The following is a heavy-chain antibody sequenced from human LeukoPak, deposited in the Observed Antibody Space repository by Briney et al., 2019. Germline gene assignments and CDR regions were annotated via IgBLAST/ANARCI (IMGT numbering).Heavy chain of an antibody. V-gene: IGHV3-53*01. Sequence: PGGSLRLSCAASGFSVSSEYMNWVRQAPGKGLEWVSVIYPGGSTYYADSVKGRFIISRGNSKNTVYLQMNSLRAEETAVYYCGRLMYANGWVFDSWGQGTLVTVSS. D-gene: IGHD2-8*01. CDR1: GFSVSSEY. J-gene: IGHJ4*02. CDR3: GRLMYANGWVFDS. CDR2: IYPGGST.